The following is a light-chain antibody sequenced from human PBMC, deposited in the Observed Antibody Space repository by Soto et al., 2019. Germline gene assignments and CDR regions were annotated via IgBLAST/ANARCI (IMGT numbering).Light chain of an antibody. J-gene: IGKJ3*01. CDR1: LTVSTN. CDR3: QQYNNWPPGAT. Sequence: DIVMTQSPATLSVSPGERATLSCRASLTVSTNLAWYQQKPGQAPRLLIYYTSTRATGIPARFSGSGSGKEFILTITSLQSEDSAVYYCQQYNNWPPGATFGPGTKVEIK. CDR2: YTS. V-gene: IGKV3-15*01.